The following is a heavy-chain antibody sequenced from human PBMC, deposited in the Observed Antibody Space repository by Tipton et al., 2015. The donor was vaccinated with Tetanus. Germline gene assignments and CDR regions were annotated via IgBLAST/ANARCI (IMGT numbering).Heavy chain of an antibody. D-gene: IGHD3-22*01. CDR1: GFTFSDNW. CDR2: IKYDGSEK. V-gene: IGHV3-7*03. CDR3: ARDRGFTTYNYFDP. Sequence: GSLRLSCAASGFTFSDNWMSWVRQAPGKGLEWVANIKYDGSEKYYVDYVKGRFTVSRDNAKNSLYLQMNSLRAADTAVYYCARDRGFTTYNYFDPWGQGTLVTVSS. J-gene: IGHJ5*02.